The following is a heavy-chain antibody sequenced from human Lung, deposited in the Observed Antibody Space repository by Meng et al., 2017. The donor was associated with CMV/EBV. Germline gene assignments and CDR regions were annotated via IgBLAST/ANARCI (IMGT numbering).Heavy chain of an antibody. CDR1: GLTFRRYA. CDR2: ISYDGSNN. D-gene: IGHD6-19*01. V-gene: IGHV3-30-3*01. CDR3: ARGQWHSLDY. Sequence: QVPLMASGAGVVQPGRPLRLSCSASGLTFRRYAMHWVRQAPGKGLEWVAVISYDGSNNYYADSVKGRFTNSRDNSKNTLYLQMNSLRAEDTAVYYCARGQWHSLDYWGQGTLVTVSS. J-gene: IGHJ4*02.